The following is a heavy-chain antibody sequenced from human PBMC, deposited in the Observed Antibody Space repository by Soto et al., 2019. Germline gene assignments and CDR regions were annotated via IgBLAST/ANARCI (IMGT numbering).Heavy chain of an antibody. Sequence: PGGSLRLSCAASGFTFSSYGMHWVRQAPGKGLEWVAVISYDGSNKYYADSVKGRFTISRDNSKNTLYLQMNSLRAEDTAVYYCAKEKSGSYYVYYYGMDVWGQGTTVTVSS. J-gene: IGHJ6*02. CDR2: ISYDGSNK. CDR1: GFTFSSYG. CDR3: AKEKSGSYYVYYYGMDV. D-gene: IGHD1-26*01. V-gene: IGHV3-30*18.